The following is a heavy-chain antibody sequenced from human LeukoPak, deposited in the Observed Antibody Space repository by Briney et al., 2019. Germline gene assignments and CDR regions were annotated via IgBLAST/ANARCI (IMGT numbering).Heavy chain of an antibody. CDR1: GLTFSNAW. V-gene: IGHV3-15*01. CDR3: TTVISYYYYYMDV. J-gene: IGHJ6*03. CDR2: IKSKTDGGTT. Sequence: PGGSLRLSCAASGLTFSNAWMSWVRQAPGKGLEWVGRIKSKTDGGTTDYAAPVKGRFTISRDDSKNTLYLQMNSLKTEDTAVYYCTTVISYYYYYMDVWGKGTTVTVSS.